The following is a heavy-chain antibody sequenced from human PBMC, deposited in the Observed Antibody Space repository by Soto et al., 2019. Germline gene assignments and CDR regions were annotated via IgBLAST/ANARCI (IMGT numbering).Heavy chain of an antibody. CDR1: GFTFSSYW. D-gene: IGHD2-21*01. V-gene: IGHV3-74*01. CDR3: ARGEYCGGDCYFRDPFDY. J-gene: IGHJ4*02. CDR2: INSDGSST. Sequence: PGGSLRLSCAASGFTFSSYWMHWVRQAPGKGLVWVSRINSDGSSTSYADSVKGRFTISRDNAKNTLYLQMNSLRAEDTAVYYCARGEYCGGDCYFRDPFDYWGQGTLVTVSS.